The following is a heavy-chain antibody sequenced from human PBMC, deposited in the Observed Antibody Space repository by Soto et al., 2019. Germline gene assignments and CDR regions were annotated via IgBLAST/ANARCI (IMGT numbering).Heavy chain of an antibody. CDR2: ISSSSSYI. Sequence: EVQLVESGGGLVKPGGSLRLSCAASGFTFSSYSMNWVRQAPGKGLEWVSSISSSSSYIFYADSVKGRFTISRDNAKNSLDLQMNSLRAEDTAVYYCARARDPEHHWYFDLWGRGTLVTVSS. CDR3: ARARDPEHHWYFDL. CDR1: GFTFSSYS. V-gene: IGHV3-21*01. J-gene: IGHJ2*01.